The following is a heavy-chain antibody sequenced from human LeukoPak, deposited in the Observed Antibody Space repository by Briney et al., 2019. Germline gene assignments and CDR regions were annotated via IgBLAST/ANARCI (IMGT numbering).Heavy chain of an antibody. J-gene: IGHJ3*02. V-gene: IGHV4-61*02. CDR2: IQPSGNT. Sequence: SETLSLTCTASSGSTKNDSYYWSWIRQPAGKGLEWIGRIQPSGNTMYNPSLESRVTISIGTSKKEFSLSLSSVTAADTAVYYCASHYCEWGIDAFDIWGQGTVVTVSS. D-gene: IGHD7-27*01. CDR3: ASHYCEWGIDAFDI. CDR1: SGSTKNDSYY.